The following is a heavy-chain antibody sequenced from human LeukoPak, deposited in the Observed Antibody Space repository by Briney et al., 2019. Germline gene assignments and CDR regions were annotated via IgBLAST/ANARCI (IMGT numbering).Heavy chain of an antibody. Sequence: SVKVSCKASGGTFSIYAISWVRQAPGQGLEWMGGIIPIFGTANYAQKFQGRVTITADESTSTAYMELSSLRSEDTAVYYCARGELLWFGELCPWFDPWGQGTLVTVSS. D-gene: IGHD3-10*01. V-gene: IGHV1-69*13. J-gene: IGHJ5*02. CDR1: GGTFSIYA. CDR3: ARGELLWFGELCPWFDP. CDR2: IIPIFGTA.